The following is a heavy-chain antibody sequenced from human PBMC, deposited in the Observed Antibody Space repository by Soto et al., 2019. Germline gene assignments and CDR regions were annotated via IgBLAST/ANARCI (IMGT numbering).Heavy chain of an antibody. J-gene: IGHJ5*02. V-gene: IGHV4-59*08. CDR1: GGSISSYY. CDR3: ARQTTYSESYPWFDP. Sequence: SETLSLTCTVSGGSISSYYWSWIRQPPGKGLEWIGYIYDSGSTNYNPSLKSRVTISLDTSKNQFSLKLSSVTAADTAVYYCARQTTYSESYPWFDPWGQGTLVTVSS. D-gene: IGHD3-10*01. CDR2: IYDSGST.